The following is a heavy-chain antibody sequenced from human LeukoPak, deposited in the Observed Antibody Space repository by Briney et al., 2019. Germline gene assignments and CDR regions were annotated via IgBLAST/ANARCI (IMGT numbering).Heavy chain of an antibody. J-gene: IGHJ5*02. CDR1: GGSISSSNYY. Sequence: PSETLSLTCIVSGGSISSSNYYWGWIRQPPGKGLEWIGSIYYSGGTYYNPSLKSRVTISVDTSKNQFSLKLSSVTAADTAVYFCAANFTSTARKGLLRGWFDPWGQGTLVTVSS. CDR3: AANFTSTARKGLLRGWFDP. CDR2: IYYSGGT. V-gene: IGHV4-39*01. D-gene: IGHD3-22*01.